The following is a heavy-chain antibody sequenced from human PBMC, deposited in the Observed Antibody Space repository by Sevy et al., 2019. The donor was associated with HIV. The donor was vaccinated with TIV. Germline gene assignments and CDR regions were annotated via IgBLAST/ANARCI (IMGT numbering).Heavy chain of an antibody. V-gene: IGHV3-30*18. CDR3: ANSRGRYEGSSWLYYYYIMDV. Sequence: GSLRLSCVADGFSFSRHGMHGARQAPGKGLEWVAVISDDGSDKEYAESVKGRFTVSRDNSKDTVYLQMNRLRLDDTAVYYCANSRGRYEGSSWLYYYYIMDVWGQGTTVTVSS. CDR2: ISDDGSDK. J-gene: IGHJ6*02. CDR1: GFSFSRHG. D-gene: IGHD6-13*01.